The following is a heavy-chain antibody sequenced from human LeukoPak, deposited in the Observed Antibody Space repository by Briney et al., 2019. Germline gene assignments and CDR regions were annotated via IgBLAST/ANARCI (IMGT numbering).Heavy chain of an antibody. CDR1: GFTFSSYG. J-gene: IGHJ4*02. CDR2: IWYDGSNK. CDR3: AREKLYFDY. Sequence: GGSLRLSCAASGFTFSSYGMHWVRQAPGKGLGWVAVIWYDGSNKYYADSVKGRFTISRDNSKNTLYLQMNSLRAEDTAVYYCAREKLYFDYWGQGTLVTVSS. V-gene: IGHV3-33*01.